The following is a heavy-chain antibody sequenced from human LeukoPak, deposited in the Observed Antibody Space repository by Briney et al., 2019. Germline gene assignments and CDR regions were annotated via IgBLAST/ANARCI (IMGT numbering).Heavy chain of an antibody. CDR1: GFTFSDYY. CDR2: ISSSGSTI. V-gene: IGHV3-11*04. D-gene: IGHD3-3*01. J-gene: IGHJ4*02. Sequence: GGSLRLSCAASGFTFSDYYMSWLRQAPGKGREWVSYISSSGSTIYYADSVKGRFTISRDNAKNSLYLQMNSLRAEDTAVYYCARDRGYDFWSGLIFHWGQGTLVTVSS. CDR3: ARDRGYDFWSGLIFH.